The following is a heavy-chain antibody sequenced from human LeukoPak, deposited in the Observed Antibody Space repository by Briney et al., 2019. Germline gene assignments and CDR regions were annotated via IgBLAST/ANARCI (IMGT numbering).Heavy chain of an antibody. V-gene: IGHV1-69*01. CDR1: GGTFSSYA. CDR2: IIPIFGTA. CDR3: ASYDIYPPHRFDP. D-gene: IGHD3-9*01. J-gene: IGHJ5*02. Sequence: SVKVSCKASGGTFSSYAISWVRQAPGQGLEWMGGIIPIFGTANYAQKFQGRVTITADESTSTAYMELSSLGSEDTAVYYCASYDIYPPHRFDPWGQGTLVTVSS.